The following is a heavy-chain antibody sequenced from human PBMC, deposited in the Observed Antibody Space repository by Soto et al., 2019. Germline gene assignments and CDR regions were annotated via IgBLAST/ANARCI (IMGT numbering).Heavy chain of an antibody. Sequence: QVQLVQSGAEVKKPGSSVKVSCKTFGGPFSTYTLNWVRQAPGQGLEWMGGIIPALGEATYAQKFQGRVTIPADKSSNTAYMDLRRLRSEDTPVYYCARASFWSGYRNNGFHTWGQGTLVTVSS. J-gene: IGHJ5*02. D-gene: IGHD3-3*01. CDR2: IIPALGEA. CDR1: GGPFSTYT. CDR3: ARASFWSGYRNNGFHT. V-gene: IGHV1-69*06.